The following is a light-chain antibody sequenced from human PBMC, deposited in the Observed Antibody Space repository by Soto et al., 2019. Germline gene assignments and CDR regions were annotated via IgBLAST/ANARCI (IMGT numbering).Light chain of an antibody. CDR1: TGAVTSDYH. CDR3: LLFYSDSRLWV. J-gene: IGLJ3*02. Sequence: QAVVTQEPSLTVSPGGTVTLTCASTTGAVTSDYHPNWFQQTPGQAPRALIYSTSNKHSWTPARFSGSLLGGKAALTLSYVQPEDEAEYYCLLFYSDSRLWVFGGGTKVTVL. V-gene: IGLV7-43*01. CDR2: STS.